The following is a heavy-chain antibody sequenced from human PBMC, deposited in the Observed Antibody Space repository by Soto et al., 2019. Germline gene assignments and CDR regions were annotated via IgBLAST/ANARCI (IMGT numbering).Heavy chain of an antibody. CDR1: GDSVSTNSYS. V-gene: IGHV4-39*01. J-gene: IGHJ6*02. Sequence: SETLSLTCTVSGDSVSTNSYSWGWIRQSLGKGLEWIGTIYSSQNTYYNPSLLSRVTISVDTSKNEFSLRLSSVTAADTAVYYCARLNGYCISTNCHGYYGMDVWGQGTTVTVSS. CDR2: IYSSQNT. CDR3: ARLNGYCISTNCHGYYGMDV. D-gene: IGHD2-2*03.